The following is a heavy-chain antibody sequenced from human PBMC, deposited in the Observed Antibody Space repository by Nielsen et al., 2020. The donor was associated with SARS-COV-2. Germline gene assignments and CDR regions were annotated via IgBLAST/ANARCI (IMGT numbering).Heavy chain of an antibody. J-gene: IGHJ6*02. CDR3: ASYYYDSSGYNYGMDV. Sequence: SETLSLTCAVYGGSFSGYYWSWIRQPPGKGLEWIGEINHSGSTNYNPSLKSRVTISVDTSKNQFSLKLSSVTAADTAVYYCASYYYDSSGYNYGMDVWGQGTTVTVSS. CDR2: INHSGST. V-gene: IGHV4-34*01. CDR1: GGSFSGYY. D-gene: IGHD3-22*01.